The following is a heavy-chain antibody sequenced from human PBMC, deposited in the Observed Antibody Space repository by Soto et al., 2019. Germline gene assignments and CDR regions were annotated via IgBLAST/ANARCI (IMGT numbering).Heavy chain of an antibody. CDR2: MSISGEKT. CDR3: TRWDGFADL. V-gene: IGHV3-23*01. J-gene: IGHJ4*02. CDR1: GFTFSHYS. Sequence: EVQLLESGGGLVQPGGSLRLSCAASGFTFSHYSMAWVRQTPEKGLEWVSGMSISGEKTFYADFVKGRFTVSRDSPKNTVYLQMNTLRAEDTAVYYCTRWDGFADLWGQGTRVTVSS. D-gene: IGHD1-26*01.